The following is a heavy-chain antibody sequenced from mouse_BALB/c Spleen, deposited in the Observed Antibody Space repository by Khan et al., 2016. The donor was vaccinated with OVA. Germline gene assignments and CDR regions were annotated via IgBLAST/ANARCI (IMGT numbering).Heavy chain of an antibody. CDR3: ARKARIKY. D-gene: IGHD3-2*02. Sequence: EVKLLESGPGLVKPSQSLSLTCTVTGYSITSGYGWNWIRQFPGNKLEWMGYISYSGSTNYNPSLKSRISITRDTSKNQFFLQLNSVTTEETATYYCARKARIKYWGQGTTLTVSA. CDR2: ISYSGST. V-gene: IGHV3-2*02. J-gene: IGHJ2*01. CDR1: GYSITSGYG.